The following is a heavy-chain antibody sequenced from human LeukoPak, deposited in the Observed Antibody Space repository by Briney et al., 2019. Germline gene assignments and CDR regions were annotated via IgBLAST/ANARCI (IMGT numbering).Heavy chain of an antibody. CDR2: IYSGGST. CDR3: ARGKDSSGHFDFDY. J-gene: IGHJ4*02. Sequence: GGSLRLSCAASGFTVSSNYMSWVRQAPGKGLEWVSVIYSGGSTYYADSVKGRFTISRDNSKNTLYLQMNSLRAEDTAVYYCARGKDSSGHFDFDYWGQGTLVTVSS. V-gene: IGHV3-66*01. CDR1: GFTVSSNY. D-gene: IGHD3-22*01.